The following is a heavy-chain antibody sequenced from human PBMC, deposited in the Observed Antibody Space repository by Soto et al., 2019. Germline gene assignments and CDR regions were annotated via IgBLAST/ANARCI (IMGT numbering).Heavy chain of an antibody. J-gene: IGHJ5*02. CDR3: TKDSNDQFSKSKWAFAA. D-gene: IGHD1-26*01. CDR1: GFTFSRFG. V-gene: IGHV3-30*18. CDR2: ISYDGKTT. Sequence: QVQLVESGGGVVQPGSSLSLSCVASGFTFSRFGIHWVRRAPGKGLEWVAVISYDGKTTYYADSVEGRFTVSRDNSKNTLYLQMSSLRTEDTAVYYCTKDSNDQFSKSKWAFAAWGQGSLVTVSS.